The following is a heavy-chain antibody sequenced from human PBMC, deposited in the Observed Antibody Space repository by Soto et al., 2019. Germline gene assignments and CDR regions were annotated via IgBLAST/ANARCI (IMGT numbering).Heavy chain of an antibody. J-gene: IGHJ4*02. CDR1: GGSISSGGYY. D-gene: IGHD4-17*01. CDR3: ARFHDYGDYGYLDH. CDR2: IYYSGST. Sequence: PSETLSLTCTVSGGSISSGGYYWSWIRQHPGKGLEWIGYIYYSGSTYYNPSLKSRVTISVDTSKNQFSLKLSSVTAADTAVYYCARFHDYGDYGYLDHWGQGTLVTVSS. V-gene: IGHV4-31*03.